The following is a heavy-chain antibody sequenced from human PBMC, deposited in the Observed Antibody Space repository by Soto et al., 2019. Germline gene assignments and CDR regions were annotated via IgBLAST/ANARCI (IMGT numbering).Heavy chain of an antibody. CDR3: AGGPRRLWHYHYYYSMDV. V-gene: IGHV1-18*01. D-gene: IGHD3-16*01. CDR1: GYSFTNYG. Sequence: ASVKVSCKASGYSFTNYGITWVRQAPGQGFEWMGWISAYNGNTKYAQKLQGRVTMTTDASTSTAYLELNSLRAEDTAVYYCAGGPRRLWHYHYYYSMDVWGQGTTVTVSS. CDR2: ISAYNGNT. J-gene: IGHJ6*02.